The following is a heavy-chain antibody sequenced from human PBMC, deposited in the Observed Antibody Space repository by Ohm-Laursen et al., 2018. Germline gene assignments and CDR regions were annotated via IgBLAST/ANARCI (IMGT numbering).Heavy chain of an antibody. CDR3: ALSGPTEYNWFDA. J-gene: IGHJ5*02. CDR2: INPHSGDT. Sequence: ASVKASRQASGYTFTGYYLHWARQAPGQGIEWKGWINPHSGDTKYAQQFQGRITMTRDTSISIAYLEARSEATAVYFCALSGPTEYNWFDAWGQGTLVTISS. D-gene: IGHD1-1*01. CDR1: GYTFTGYY. V-gene: IGHV1-2*02.